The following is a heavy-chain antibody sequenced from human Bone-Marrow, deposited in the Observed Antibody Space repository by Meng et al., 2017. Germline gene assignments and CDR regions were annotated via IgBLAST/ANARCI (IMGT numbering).Heavy chain of an antibody. V-gene: IGHV3-15*04. CDR2: IETKSEGGTA. Sequence: VRRVEAGGGPVKPGGSLRLSCVASGVSFTDAWMSWVRQAPGKGLEWVGRIETKSEGGTADYAAPVKGRFSISRDDSKNTLYLQMNTLISEDTGVYFCATGAAAADHWGQGTLVTVSS. CDR3: ATGAAAADH. CDR1: GVSFTDAW. D-gene: IGHD6-13*01. J-gene: IGHJ4*02.